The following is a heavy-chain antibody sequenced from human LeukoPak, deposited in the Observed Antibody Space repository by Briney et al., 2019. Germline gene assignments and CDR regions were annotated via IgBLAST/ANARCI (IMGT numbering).Heavy chain of an antibody. J-gene: IGHJ5*02. CDR3: ARFSGSYSRSNWFDP. CDR1: GGSISSSSYY. D-gene: IGHD1-26*01. Sequence: SETLSLTCTVSGGSISSSSYYWGWIRQPPGKGLEWIGSIYYTGSTYYNPSLKSRVTISVDRSKNQFSLKLSSVTAADTAVYYCARFSGSYSRSNWFDPWGQGTLVTVSS. CDR2: IYYTGST. V-gene: IGHV4-39*07.